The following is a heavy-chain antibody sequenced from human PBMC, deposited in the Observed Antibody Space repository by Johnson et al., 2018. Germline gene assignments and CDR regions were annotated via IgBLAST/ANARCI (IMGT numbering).Heavy chain of an antibody. CDR1: GYIFTSYD. D-gene: IGHD2-15*01. Sequence: QVQLVQSGAEVKKPGASVKVSCKASGYIFTSYDINWVRQATGQGLEWMGWMNPNSGNTAYAQKFQGRVTMTRNTSISTAYMEPSSLGSEDTAVYYGARGLGDCSADSCFGAFDLWAKGQWSPSLQ. CDR3: ARGLGDCSADSCFGAFDL. CDR2: MNPNSGNT. J-gene: IGHJ3*01. V-gene: IGHV1-8*01.